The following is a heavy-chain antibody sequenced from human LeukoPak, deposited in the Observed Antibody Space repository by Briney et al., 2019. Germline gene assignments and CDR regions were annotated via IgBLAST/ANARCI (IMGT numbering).Heavy chain of an antibody. CDR1: GFTFSSYW. CDR3: AREIVPYYYDSSGYGSI. CDR2: INSDGSST. V-gene: IGHV3-74*01. D-gene: IGHD3-22*01. J-gene: IGHJ3*02. Sequence: GGSLRLSCAASGFTFSSYWMHWVRQAPGKGLVWVSRINSDGSSTSYADSVKGRFTISRDNAKNTLYLQMNSLRAEDTAVYYCAREIVPYYYDSSGYGSIWGQGTMVTVSS.